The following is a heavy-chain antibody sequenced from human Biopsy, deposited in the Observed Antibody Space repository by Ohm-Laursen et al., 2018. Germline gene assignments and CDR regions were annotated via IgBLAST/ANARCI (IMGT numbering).Heavy chain of an antibody. CDR2: ISGGGTI. Sequence: SLRLSCTATGSSFSDYHMRWIRQAPGRGLEWVSYISGGGTIHYGDSMKGRVTISRDNAKNSLYLQMHSLRAEDTAVYYCARDTRWSPYSMDVWGQGTTVTVSS. V-gene: IGHV3-11*01. D-gene: IGHD4-23*01. CDR3: ARDTRWSPYSMDV. J-gene: IGHJ6*02. CDR1: GSSFSDYH.